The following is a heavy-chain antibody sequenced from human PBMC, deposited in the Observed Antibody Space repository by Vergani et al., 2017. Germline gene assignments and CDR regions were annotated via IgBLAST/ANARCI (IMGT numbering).Heavy chain of an antibody. CDR2: IYYSGST. CDR3: ARHLAYCGGDCYPYYYGMDV. Sequence: QLQLQESGPGLVKPSETLSLTCTVSGGSISSSSYYWGWIRKPPGKGLEWIGSIYYSGSTYYNPSLKSRVTISVDTSKDQFSLKLSSVTAADTAVCYCARHLAYCGGDCYPYYYGMDVWGQGTTVTVSS. CDR1: GGSISSSSYY. V-gene: IGHV4-39*01. J-gene: IGHJ6*02. D-gene: IGHD2-21*02.